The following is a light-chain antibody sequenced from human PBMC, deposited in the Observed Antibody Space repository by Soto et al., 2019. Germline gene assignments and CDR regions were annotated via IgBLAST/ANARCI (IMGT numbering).Light chain of an antibody. CDR3: QQYHNWWT. CDR1: QNIGSN. V-gene: IGKV3-15*01. CDR2: GAS. J-gene: IGKJ1*01. Sequence: EIVMTQSPATLSVSPGERVTLSCRASQNIGSNLAWYQQKFGQAPRLLIYGASTRVTGIPARISGSGSGTEFTLTITSLKSEDFVVYHCQQYHNWWTFGQGTKVDFK.